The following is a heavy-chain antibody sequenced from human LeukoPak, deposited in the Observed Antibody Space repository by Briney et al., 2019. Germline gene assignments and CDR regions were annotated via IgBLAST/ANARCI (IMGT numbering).Heavy chain of an antibody. D-gene: IGHD6-13*01. CDR3: ARGASYTSTSYFFDY. J-gene: IGHJ4*02. CDR2: IYYSGST. CDR1: GGSVSSGSFY. Sequence: SETLSLTCTVSGGSVSSGSFYWNWIRQPPGKGLEWIGYIYYSGSTSYNPSLKSRVTISVDTSKNQFSLKLSSVTAADTAVYYCARGASYTSTSYFFDYWGQGTLVTVSS. V-gene: IGHV4-61*01.